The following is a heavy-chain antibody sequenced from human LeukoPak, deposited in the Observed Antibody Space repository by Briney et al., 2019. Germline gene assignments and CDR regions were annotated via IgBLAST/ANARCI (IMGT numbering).Heavy chain of an antibody. V-gene: IGHV4-34*01. Sequence: KPSETLSLTCAVYGGPFSGYYWSWIRQPPGKGLEWIGEINHSGSANYNPSLKSRVTISVDMSKNQFSLKLSSVTAADTAVYYCARARGDHYDSSGYYSAFDYWGQGTLVTVSS. CDR3: ARARGDHYDSSGYYSAFDY. CDR1: GGPFSGYY. J-gene: IGHJ4*02. CDR2: INHSGSA. D-gene: IGHD3-22*01.